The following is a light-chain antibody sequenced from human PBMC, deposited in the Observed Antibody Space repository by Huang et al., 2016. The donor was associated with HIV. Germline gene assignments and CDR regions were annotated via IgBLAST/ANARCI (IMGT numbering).Light chain of an antibody. Sequence: DIVMTQSPDSLAVSLGERATINCKSSQSVLYSSNNKNYLAWYQQKPGQPPNLLICWASTRESGVPDRFSGSGSGTDFTLTISSLQAEDVAVYYCQQYYSTPLTFGGGTKVEIK. CDR1: QSVLYSSNNKNY. J-gene: IGKJ4*01. V-gene: IGKV4-1*01. CDR2: WAS. CDR3: QQYYSTPLT.